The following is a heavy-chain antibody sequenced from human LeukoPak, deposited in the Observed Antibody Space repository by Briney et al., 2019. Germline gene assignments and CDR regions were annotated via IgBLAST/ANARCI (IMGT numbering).Heavy chain of an antibody. D-gene: IGHD6-19*01. V-gene: IGHV4-59*08. J-gene: IGHJ3*02. Sequence: PSETLSLTCTVSGGSISSYYWSWIRQPPGKGLEWIGYIYYSGSTNYNPSLKSRVTVSMDTSKNQFSLEMSSVTAADTAVYYCTRGWSSAGAFDIWGQGKRVTVSS. CDR3: TRGWSSAGAFDI. CDR2: IYYSGST. CDR1: GGSISSYY.